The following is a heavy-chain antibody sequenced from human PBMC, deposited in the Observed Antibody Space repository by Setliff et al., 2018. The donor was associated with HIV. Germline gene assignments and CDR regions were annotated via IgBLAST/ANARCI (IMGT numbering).Heavy chain of an antibody. V-gene: IGHV4-34*01. Sequence: PSETLSLTCAVYGESFSTYFWNWIRQPPGKGLEWIGQINHSGNTNYNPSLKSRVTISMGTSRNQFSLKLRSVTAADTAVYYCATGLIMAPDYWGQGSLVTAPQ. CDR3: ATGLIMAPDY. J-gene: IGHJ4*02. CDR1: GESFSTYF. D-gene: IGHD2-8*01. CDR2: INHSGNT.